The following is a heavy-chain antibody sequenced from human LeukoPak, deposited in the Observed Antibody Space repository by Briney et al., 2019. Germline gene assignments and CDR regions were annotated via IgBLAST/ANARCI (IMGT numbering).Heavy chain of an antibody. V-gene: IGHV1-8*03. CDR2: MNPNSSNT. D-gene: IGHD3-10*01. CDR3: ARVADGGITIVRGVPQHYYYYYMDV. J-gene: IGHJ6*03. CDR1: GYTFTSYD. Sequence: ASVTVSCTASGYTFTSYDFNWVRQAPGQGLEWMGWMNPNSSNTGYAQKFKGRVTISRKPSISPAYMELSSLRSEDTDVYYCARVADGGITIVRGVPQHYYYYYMDVWGKGTTVTVSS.